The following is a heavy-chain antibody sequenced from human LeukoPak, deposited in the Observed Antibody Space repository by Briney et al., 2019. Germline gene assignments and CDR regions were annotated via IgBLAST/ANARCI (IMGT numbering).Heavy chain of an antibody. V-gene: IGHV3-15*01. CDR1: GFTFTHTW. CDR3: SMGGHYFGS. Sequence: GGSLRLSCLASGFTFTHTWMSWVRQTPGKGLEWIGRIKSKSDGGTTDYAAPVKGRFTISRDDSKNTLYLQMNSLKTEDTALYHCSMGGHYFGSWGQGILVTVSS. CDR2: IKSKSDGGTT. J-gene: IGHJ4*02. D-gene: IGHD3-10*01.